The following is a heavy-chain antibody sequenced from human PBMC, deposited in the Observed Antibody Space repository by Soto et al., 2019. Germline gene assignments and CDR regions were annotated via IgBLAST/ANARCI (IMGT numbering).Heavy chain of an antibody. Sequence: QVQLQESGPGLVKPSQTLFLTCTVSGGSISSGDYYWSWIRQPPGKGLEWIGYIYYSGSTYYNPSLKSRVTISVDTSKNQFSLKLSSVTAADTAVYYCARDYRPLLWFGELSPDAFDIWGQGTMVTVSS. CDR3: ARDYRPLLWFGELSPDAFDI. CDR1: GGSISSGDYY. D-gene: IGHD3-10*01. V-gene: IGHV4-30-4*01. J-gene: IGHJ3*02. CDR2: IYYSGST.